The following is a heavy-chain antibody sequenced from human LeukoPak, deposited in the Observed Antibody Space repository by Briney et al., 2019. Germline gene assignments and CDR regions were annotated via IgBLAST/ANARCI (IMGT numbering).Heavy chain of an antibody. Sequence: GGSLRLSCAASGFTFSSYAMHWVRQAPCKGLEWVAVISYDGSNKYYADSVKGRFTISRDNSKNTLYLQMNSLRAEDTAVYYCARDLGGYCSSTSCFNIDYWGQGTLVTVSS. V-gene: IGHV3-30-3*01. CDR2: ISYDGSNK. CDR1: GFTFSSYA. J-gene: IGHJ4*02. D-gene: IGHD2-2*03. CDR3: ARDLGGYCSSTSCFNIDY.